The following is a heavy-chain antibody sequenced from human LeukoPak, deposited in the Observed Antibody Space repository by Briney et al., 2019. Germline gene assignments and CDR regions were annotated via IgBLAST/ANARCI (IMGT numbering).Heavy chain of an antibody. Sequence: ASVKVSCKASGYTFTSYYMHWVRQAPGQGLEWMGIINPSGGSTSYAQKFQGRVTMTRDTSTSTVYMELSRLRSDDTAVYYYARDQWYYYDSSGYYYYYGMDVWGQGTTVTVSS. V-gene: IGHV1-46*01. D-gene: IGHD3-22*01. CDR2: INPSGGST. CDR3: ARDQWYYYDSSGYYYYYGMDV. J-gene: IGHJ6*02. CDR1: GYTFTSYY.